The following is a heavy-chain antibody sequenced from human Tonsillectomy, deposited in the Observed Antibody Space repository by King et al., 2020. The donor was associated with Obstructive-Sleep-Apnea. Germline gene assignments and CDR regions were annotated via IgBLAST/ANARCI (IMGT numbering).Heavy chain of an antibody. CDR1: GFTLSSYS. D-gene: IGHD1-14*01. V-gene: IGHV3-48*04. CDR3: AGEINPPYYFDY. CDR2: ISSSSSTI. Sequence: VQLVESGGGLVQPGGSLRLSCAASGFTLSSYSMNWVRQAPGKGLEWVSYISSSSSTIYYADSVKGRFTISRDNAKNSLYLQMNSLRAEDTAVYYCAGEINPPYYFDYWGQGTLGTGSS. J-gene: IGHJ4*02.